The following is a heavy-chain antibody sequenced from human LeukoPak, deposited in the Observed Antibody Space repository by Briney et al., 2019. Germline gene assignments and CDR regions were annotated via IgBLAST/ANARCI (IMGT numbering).Heavy chain of an antibody. V-gene: IGHV3-23*01. CDR1: GITLSNYG. CDR3: AKRGVVIWVILVGFHKEAYYFDS. CDR2: ISDSGSSP. D-gene: IGHD3-22*01. Sequence: GGSLRLSCAVSGITLSNYGMSSVRQAPGRGLGWVAGISDSGSSPNYADCVKGRFTISRDKPKNTLDLQMNSLRAEDTAVYFCAKRGVVIWVILVGFHKEAYYFDSWGQGALVTVSS. J-gene: IGHJ4*02.